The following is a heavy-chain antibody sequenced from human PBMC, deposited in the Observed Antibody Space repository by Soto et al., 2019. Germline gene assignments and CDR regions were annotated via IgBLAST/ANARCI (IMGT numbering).Heavy chain of an antibody. CDR1: GYTFTSYG. J-gene: IGHJ3*02. V-gene: IGHV1-18*01. Sequence: ASVKVSCKASGYTFTSYGISWVRQAPGQGLEWMGWISAYNGNTNYAQKLQGRVTMTTDTSTSTAYMELRSLRSDDTAVYYCASFRLSITIFGVVSRDAFDIWGQGTMVTVSS. CDR3: ASFRLSITIFGVVSRDAFDI. CDR2: ISAYNGNT. D-gene: IGHD3-3*01.